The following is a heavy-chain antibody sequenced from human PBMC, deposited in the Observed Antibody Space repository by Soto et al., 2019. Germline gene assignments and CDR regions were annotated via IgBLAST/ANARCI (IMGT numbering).Heavy chain of an antibody. CDR2: VYYRGRS. Sequence: SETLSLTCTVSGGSVTNSSYYWGWIRQSPGKGLEWIGSVYYRGRSYSKSSVKSRVTISVDTSKNRFSLSLSSVTASDTAVYFCVSQRTTVPTQAYFDYWGPGALVTVSS. V-gene: IGHV4-39*01. D-gene: IGHD4-17*01. J-gene: IGHJ4*02. CDR1: GGSVTNSSYY. CDR3: VSQRTTVPTQAYFDY.